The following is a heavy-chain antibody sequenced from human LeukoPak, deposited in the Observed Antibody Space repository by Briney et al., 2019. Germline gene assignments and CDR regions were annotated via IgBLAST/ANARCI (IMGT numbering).Heavy chain of an antibody. V-gene: IGHV4-59*01. CDR1: GGSISSYY. CDR2: IYYSGST. Sequence: SETLSLTCTVSGGSISSYYWSWIRQPPGKGLEWIGYIYYSGSTNYNPSLKSRVTISVDTSKNQFSLKPSSVTAADTAVYYCARQEGSYYFDYWGQGALVTVSS. J-gene: IGHJ4*02. CDR3: ARQEGSYYFDY.